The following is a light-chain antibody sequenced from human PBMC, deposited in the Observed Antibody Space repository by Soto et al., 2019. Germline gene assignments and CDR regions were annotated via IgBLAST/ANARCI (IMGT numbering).Light chain of an antibody. Sequence: DIQMTQSPSSLSASVGDRVTITCRASQSISWYLNWYQQKPGNAPKVLIYAASNLQSGVPSRFSGSGSGTDFTLTITSLQPEDFVTYYCQQSYSTPVTFGPGTKVDIK. CDR3: QQSYSTPVT. CDR2: AAS. J-gene: IGKJ3*01. CDR1: QSISWY. V-gene: IGKV1-39*01.